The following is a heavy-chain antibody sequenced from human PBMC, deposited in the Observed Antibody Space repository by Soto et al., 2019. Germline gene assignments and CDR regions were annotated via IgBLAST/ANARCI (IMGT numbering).Heavy chain of an antibody. CDR1: GGYIGGGYYS. J-gene: IGHJ3*02. CDR2: IYISGST. V-gene: IGHV4-30-2*01. Sequence: TVSLTCAVSGGYIGGGYYSWSWIRQPPGKGLEGIGFIYISGSTYYNSSLKSPVTISVDRSKNHFFLNWTSVTAADTAVYDAATYRKFFQIWGQGTKVTVSS. CDR3: ATYRKFFQI.